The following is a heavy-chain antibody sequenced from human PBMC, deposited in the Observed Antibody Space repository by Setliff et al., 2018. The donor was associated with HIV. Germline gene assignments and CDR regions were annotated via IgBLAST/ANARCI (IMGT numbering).Heavy chain of an antibody. V-gene: IGHV4-59*01. CDR3: ARGPYYFDSSNYFDLYHFDY. J-gene: IGHJ4*02. CDR1: SGSISTYY. CDR2: ISYSGGT. D-gene: IGHD3-22*01. Sequence: SETLSLTCTVSSGSISTYYWTWIRQPPGKGLEWIGYISYSGGTNYNPSLKSRVTISVDKSKNQFSLKLSSVTAADTAVYYCARGPYYFDSSNYFDLYHFDYWGQGTLVTVSS.